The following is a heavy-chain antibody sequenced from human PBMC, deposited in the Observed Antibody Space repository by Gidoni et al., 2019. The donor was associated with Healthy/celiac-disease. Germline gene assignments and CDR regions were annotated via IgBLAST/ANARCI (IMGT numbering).Heavy chain of an antibody. V-gene: IGHV1-69*10. J-gene: IGHJ5*02. Sequence: QVQLVQSGAEVKKPGSSVKVSCKASGGTFSSYAISWVRQAPGQGLEWMGGIIPILGIANYAQKFQGRVTITADKSTSTAYMELSSLRSEDTAVYYCASEYCSSTSCYLRAQDKGRNWFDPWGQGTLVTVSS. D-gene: IGHD2-2*01. CDR2: IIPILGIA. CDR1: GGTFSSYA. CDR3: ASEYCSSTSCYLRAQDKGRNWFDP.